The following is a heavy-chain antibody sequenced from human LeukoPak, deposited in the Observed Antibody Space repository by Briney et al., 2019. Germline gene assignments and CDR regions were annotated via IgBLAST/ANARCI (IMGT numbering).Heavy chain of an antibody. CDR2: INHSGST. CDR1: GGSFSGYY. CDR3: ARGAATVTTGTFDY. Sequence: SETLSLTCAVYGGSFSGYYWSWIRQPPGKGLERIGEINHSGSTNYNPSLKSRVTISVDTSKNQFSLKLSSVTAADTAVYYCARGAATVTTGTFDYWGQGTLVTVSS. J-gene: IGHJ4*02. D-gene: IGHD4-17*01. V-gene: IGHV4-34*01.